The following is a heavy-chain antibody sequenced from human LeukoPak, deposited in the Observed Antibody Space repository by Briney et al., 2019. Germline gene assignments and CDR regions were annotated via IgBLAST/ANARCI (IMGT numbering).Heavy chain of an antibody. Sequence: ASVKVSCKASGYTFTTYGISWVRQAPGQGLEWMGWMNPNSGNTGYAQKFQGRVTITRNTSISTAYMELSSLRSEDTAVYYCARHHRSYCSSTSCYTAYYYYYMDVWGKGTTVTVSS. V-gene: IGHV1-8*03. CDR1: GYTFTTYG. D-gene: IGHD2-2*02. CDR2: MNPNSGNT. J-gene: IGHJ6*03. CDR3: ARHHRSYCSSTSCYTAYYYYYMDV.